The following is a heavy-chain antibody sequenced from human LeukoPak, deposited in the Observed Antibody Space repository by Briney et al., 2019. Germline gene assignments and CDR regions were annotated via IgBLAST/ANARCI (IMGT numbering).Heavy chain of an antibody. J-gene: IGHJ6*03. CDR1: GYTFTGYY. V-gene: IGHV1-2*02. D-gene: IGHD6-13*01. Sequence: ASVKVSCKASGYTFTGYYMHWVRQAPGQGLEWMGWINPNSGGTNYAQKFQGRVTMTRDTSISTAYMELSRLRSDDTAVYYCARDGSAAAGRYYYYYMDVWGKGTTVTISS. CDR2: INPNSGGT. CDR3: ARDGSAAAGRYYYYYMDV.